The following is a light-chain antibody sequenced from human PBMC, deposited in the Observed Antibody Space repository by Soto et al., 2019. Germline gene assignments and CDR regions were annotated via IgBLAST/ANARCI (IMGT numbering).Light chain of an antibody. V-gene: IGKV1-5*03. J-gene: IGKJ1*01. CDR3: QHYNSYPEA. CDR2: KAS. CDR1: QTISSW. Sequence: DIQMTQYPSALSLSGGDRVTITCRASQTISSWLAWYQQKPGKAPKLLIYKASTLKSGVPSRFSGSGSGTEFTLTISRLQPDDFATYYCQHYNSYPEAFGQGTKVDIK.